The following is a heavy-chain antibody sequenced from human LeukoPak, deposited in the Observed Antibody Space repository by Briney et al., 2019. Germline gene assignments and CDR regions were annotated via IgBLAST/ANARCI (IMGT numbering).Heavy chain of an antibody. CDR2: INHSGST. CDR3: ARGGTWYYYDYYYMDV. CDR1: GGSFSGYY. V-gene: IGHV4-34*01. Sequence: PSETLSLTCAVYGGSFSGYYWSWIRQPPGKGLEWIGEINHSGSTNYNPSLKSRVTISVDTSKNQFSLKLSSVTAADTAVYYCARGGTWYYYDYYYMDVWGKGTTVTVSS. D-gene: IGHD2-15*01. J-gene: IGHJ6*03.